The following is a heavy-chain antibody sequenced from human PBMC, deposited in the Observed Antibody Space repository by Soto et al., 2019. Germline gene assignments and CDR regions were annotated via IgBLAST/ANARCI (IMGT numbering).Heavy chain of an antibody. V-gene: IGHV3-30-3*01. Sequence: GGSLRLSCAASGFTFSSYAMHWVRQAPGKGLEWVAVISYDGSNKYYADSVKGRFTISRDNSKNTLYLQMNSLRAEDTAVYYCARWRIAAAGTYFFDYWGQGTLVTVSS. J-gene: IGHJ4*02. CDR3: ARWRIAAAGTYFFDY. CDR1: GFTFSSYA. CDR2: ISYDGSNK. D-gene: IGHD6-13*01.